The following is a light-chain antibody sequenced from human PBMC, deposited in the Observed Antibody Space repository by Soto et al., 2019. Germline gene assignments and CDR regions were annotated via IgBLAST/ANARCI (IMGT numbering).Light chain of an antibody. CDR2: DAS. CDR1: RTISTW. Sequence: DIQMTQSPSILSASVGDRVTITCRASRTISTWLAWYQQKPGKAPKLLIYDASSLESGVPSRFSGSGSGTEFTLTISSLQPDDFATYYCQQYNNFPFTFGGGTKVDIK. J-gene: IGKJ4*01. CDR3: QQYNNFPFT. V-gene: IGKV1-5*01.